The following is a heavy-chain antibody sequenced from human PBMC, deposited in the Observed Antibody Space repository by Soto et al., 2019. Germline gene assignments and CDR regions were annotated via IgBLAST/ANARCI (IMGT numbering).Heavy chain of an antibody. D-gene: IGHD3-3*01. CDR2: ISGSGGST. CDR1: GFTFSSYA. Sequence: TGGSLRLSCAASGFTFSSYAMSWVRQAPGKWLEWVSVISGSGGSTYYADSVKGRFTISRDNSKNTLYLQMNSLRAEDTAVYYCAKGSYYDFWSGSSCFDHWGQGTLVTVSS. CDR3: AKGSYYDFWSGSSCFDH. V-gene: IGHV3-23*01. J-gene: IGHJ4*02.